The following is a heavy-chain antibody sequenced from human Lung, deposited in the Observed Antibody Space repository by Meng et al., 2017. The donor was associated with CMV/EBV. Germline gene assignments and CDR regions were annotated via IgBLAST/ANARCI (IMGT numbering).Heavy chain of an antibody. CDR2: IYSGGSST. CDR3: AKPIQGTYGMDV. CDR1: GFTFSSYA. V-gene: IGHV3-23*03. J-gene: IGHJ6*02. Sequence: ESXKISCAASGFTFSSYAMSWVRQAPGKGLEWVSVIYSGGSSTYYADSAKGRFTISRDNSKNTLYLQMNSLRAEDTAVYYCAKPIQGTYGMDVWGQGTTVTVSS. D-gene: IGHD2-2*02.